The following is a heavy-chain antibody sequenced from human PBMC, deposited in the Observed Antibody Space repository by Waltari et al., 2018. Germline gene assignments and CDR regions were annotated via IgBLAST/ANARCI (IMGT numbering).Heavy chain of an antibody. V-gene: IGHV1-69*01. CDR1: GGTFSSYA. D-gene: IGHD3-16*02. Sequence: QVQLVQSGAEVKKPGSSGKVSCKASGGTFSSYAISWVRQAPGHGLEWMGGIIPIFGTANYAQKFQGRVTITADESTSTAYMELSSLRSEDTAVYYCARGVYDYVWGSYRYKLDYWGQGTLVTVSS. CDR2: IIPIFGTA. J-gene: IGHJ4*02. CDR3: ARGVYDYVWGSYRYKLDY.